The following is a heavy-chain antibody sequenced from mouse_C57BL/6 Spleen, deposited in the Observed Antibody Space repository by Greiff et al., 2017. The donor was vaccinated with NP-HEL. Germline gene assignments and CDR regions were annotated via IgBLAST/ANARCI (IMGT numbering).Heavy chain of an antibody. CDR3: ARSDGPFAY. Sequence: VQLQQSGAELAKPGASVKLSCKASGYTFTSYWMHWVKQRPGQGLEWIGYINPSSGYTKYNQKFKDKATLTADKYSSTAYMQLSSLTYEDSAVYSCARSDGPFAYWGQGTLVTVSA. V-gene: IGHV1-7*01. CDR1: GYTFTSYW. CDR2: INPSSGYT. J-gene: IGHJ3*01. D-gene: IGHD2-3*01.